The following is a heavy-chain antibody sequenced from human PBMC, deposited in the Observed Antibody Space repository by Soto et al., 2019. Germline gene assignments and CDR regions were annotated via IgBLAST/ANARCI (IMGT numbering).Heavy chain of an antibody. CDR1: GFTFDDYA. J-gene: IGHJ4*02. V-gene: IGHV3-23*01. CDR3: AKSSVWYPYFDS. Sequence: GGSLRLSCAASGFTFDDYAMSWVRQAPGKGLEWVSSITYTGVSTYYADSVKGRFTISRDNSRDTLFLQMNSLRAEDTAIYYCAKSSVWYPYFDSWGQGT. CDR2: ITYTGVST. D-gene: IGHD6-13*01.